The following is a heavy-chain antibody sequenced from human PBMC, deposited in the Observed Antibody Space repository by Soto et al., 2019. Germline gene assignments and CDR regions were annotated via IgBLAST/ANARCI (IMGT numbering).Heavy chain of an antibody. CDR1: GFSFSSYA. J-gene: IGHJ5*02. V-gene: IGHV3-30-3*01. D-gene: IGHD4-17*01. CDR3: ARDIFRSDYFVKWFEP. Sequence: QVRLVESGGGVVQPGRSLRLSCTASGFSFSSYAMYWFRQPPGKGLEWVAVISHDGINKHYADSVKGRVTVSRDNSSHSLDLQLNSLRGEDTAMYYCARDIFRSDYFVKWFEPWGQGTLVTVSS. CDR2: ISHDGINK.